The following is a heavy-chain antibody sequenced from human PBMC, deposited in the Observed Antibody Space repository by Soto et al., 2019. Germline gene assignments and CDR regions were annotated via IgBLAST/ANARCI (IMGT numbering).Heavy chain of an antibody. Sequence: SETLSLTCSVSGDYIHVGGYYWTWIRQRPGKGLEWMGYIYYTGKTYYNPSLESRLTMSVDRSKNQFSLRLTSVTAADTAVYFCGRDLTNNANCIDPWGQGTLVTVSS. V-gene: IGHV4-30-4*01. D-gene: IGHD2-2*01. CDR3: GRDLTNNANCIDP. J-gene: IGHJ5*02. CDR2: IYYTGKT. CDR1: GDYIHVGGYY.